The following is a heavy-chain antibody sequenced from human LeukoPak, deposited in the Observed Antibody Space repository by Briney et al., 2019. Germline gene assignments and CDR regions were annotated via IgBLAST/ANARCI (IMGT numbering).Heavy chain of an antibody. CDR2: IKQDGSEK. V-gene: IGHV3-7*01. J-gene: IGHJ1*01. CDR3: AQGGYYDSSGLRSLYFQH. CDR1: GFTFSSYW. D-gene: IGHD3-22*01. Sequence: GGSLRLSCAASGFTFSSYWMSWVRQAPGKGLEWVANIKQDGSEKYYVDSVKGRFTISRDNSKNTLYLQMNSLRAEDTAVYYCAQGGYYDSSGLRSLYFQHWGQGTLVTVSS.